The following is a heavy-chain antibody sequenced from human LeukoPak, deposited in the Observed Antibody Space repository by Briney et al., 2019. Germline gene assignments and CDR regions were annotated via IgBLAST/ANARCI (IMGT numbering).Heavy chain of an antibody. CDR1: GFTFSSYG. CDR3: AKDKGSPLEADYYYYGMDV. Sequence: PGGSLRLSCAASGFTFSSYGMHWVRQAPGKGLEWVAVISYDGSNKYYADSVKGRFTISRDNSKNTLYLQMNSLRAEDTAVYYCAKDKGSPLEADYYYYGMDVWGQGTTVTVSS. CDR2: ISYDGSNK. V-gene: IGHV3-30*18. J-gene: IGHJ6*02. D-gene: IGHD2-15*01.